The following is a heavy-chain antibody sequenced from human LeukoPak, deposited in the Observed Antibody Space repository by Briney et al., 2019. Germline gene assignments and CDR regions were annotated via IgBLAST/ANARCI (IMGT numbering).Heavy chain of an antibody. Sequence: TGGSLRLSCAASGLTFSSYGMHWVRQAPGKGLEWVSGISWNSGSIGYADSVKGRFTISRDNAKNSLYLQMNSLRAEDMALYYCAKDKQGQLATAFFDYWGQGTLVTVSS. D-gene: IGHD6-6*01. V-gene: IGHV3-9*03. CDR2: ISWNSGSI. CDR3: AKDKQGQLATAFFDY. CDR1: GLTFSSYG. J-gene: IGHJ4*02.